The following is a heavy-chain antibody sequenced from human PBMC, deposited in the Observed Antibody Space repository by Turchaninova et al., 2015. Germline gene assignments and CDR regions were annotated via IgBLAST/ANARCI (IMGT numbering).Heavy chain of an antibody. D-gene: IGHD3-3*01. CDR2: IRYNVKTK. V-gene: IGHV3-30*02. Sequence: QVQLVESGGGVVQPGGSLRLSCATSGLIFTTYGMHWVRQGPGRGREGVAFIRYNVKTKYQADSVKGRFTLSKDNSKNTRYLQMNSLRTEDTAVYYWSKDPDWSGFSDFDSWGQGTLVTVSS. CDR3: SKDPDWSGFSDFDS. J-gene: IGHJ4*02. CDR1: GLIFTTYG.